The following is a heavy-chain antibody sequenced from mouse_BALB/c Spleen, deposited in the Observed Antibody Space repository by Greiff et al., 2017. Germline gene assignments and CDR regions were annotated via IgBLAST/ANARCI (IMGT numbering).Heavy chain of an antibody. CDR2: ISNGGGST. CDR1: GFTFSSYT. J-gene: IGHJ4*01. D-gene: IGHD2-4*01. Sequence: EVHLVESGGGLVQPGGSLKLSCAASGFTFSSYTMSWVRQTPEKRLEWVAYISNGGGSTYYPDTVKGRFTISRDNAKNTLYLQMSSLKSEDTAMYYCAREDDYGYAMDYWGQGTSVTVSA. CDR3: AREDDYGYAMDY. V-gene: IGHV5-12-2*01.